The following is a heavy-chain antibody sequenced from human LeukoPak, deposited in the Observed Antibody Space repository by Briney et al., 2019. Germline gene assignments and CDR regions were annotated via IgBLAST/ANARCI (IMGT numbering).Heavy chain of an antibody. Sequence: GGSLRLSCAASGFTFSSHWMHWVRQAPGKGLVWVSDIKYDGDAASYADSVKGRFTISRDNAKSTLYLQMNSLTVDDTAVYYCARGTIAAAGVDYWGLGSLVTVSS. CDR2: IKYDGDAA. V-gene: IGHV3-74*01. CDR3: ARGTIAAAGVDY. J-gene: IGHJ4*02. D-gene: IGHD6-13*01. CDR1: GFTFSSHW.